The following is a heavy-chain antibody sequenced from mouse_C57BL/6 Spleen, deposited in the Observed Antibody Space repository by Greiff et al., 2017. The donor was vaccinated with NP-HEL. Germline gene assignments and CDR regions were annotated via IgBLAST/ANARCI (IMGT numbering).Heavy chain of an antibody. V-gene: IGHV1-19*01. J-gene: IGHJ1*03. CDR3: ARRPLDGSSYWYFDV. D-gene: IGHD1-1*01. CDR1: GYTFTDYY. CDR2: INPYNGGT. Sequence: EVQLVESGPVLVKPGASVKMSCKASGYTFTDYYMNWVKQSHGKSLEWIGVINPYNGGTSYNQKFKGKATLTVDKSSSTAYMELNSLTSEDSAVYYCARRPLDGSSYWYFDVWGTGTTVTVSS.